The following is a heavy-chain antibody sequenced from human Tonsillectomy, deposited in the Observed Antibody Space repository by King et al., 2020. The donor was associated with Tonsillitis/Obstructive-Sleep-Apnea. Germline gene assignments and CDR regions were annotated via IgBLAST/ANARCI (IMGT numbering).Heavy chain of an antibody. Sequence: VQLVESGGGLVQPGRSLRLSCTASGFTFDDYAMHWVRQAPGKGLEWVSDISWNSGSIGYGDSVKGRFTSSRENAKNSLYLQMNSLRTEDTALYYCAKAIAQGEFCGTRCYHRPFDYWGQGTLVTVSS. CDR2: ISWNSGSI. J-gene: IGHJ4*02. V-gene: IGHV3-9*01. CDR1: GFTFDDYA. CDR3: AKAIAQGEFCGTRCYHRPFDY. D-gene: IGHD2-2*01.